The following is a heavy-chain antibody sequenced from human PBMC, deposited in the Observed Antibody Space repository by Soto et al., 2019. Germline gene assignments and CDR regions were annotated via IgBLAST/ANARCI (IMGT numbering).Heavy chain of an antibody. CDR2: IWYDGSNK. J-gene: IGHJ4*02. CDR3: ARDGTYGAVPGIDY. D-gene: IGHD6-19*01. Sequence: QVQLVESGGGVVQPGRSLKLSCAASGFSFTNHGMHWVRQAPGKGLEWVAVIWYDGSNKYYADSVKGRSTISRDNSRNTLFLQINSLRAEDTAVYYCARDGTYGAVPGIDYWGQGTLVTVSS. V-gene: IGHV3-33*01. CDR1: GFSFTNHG.